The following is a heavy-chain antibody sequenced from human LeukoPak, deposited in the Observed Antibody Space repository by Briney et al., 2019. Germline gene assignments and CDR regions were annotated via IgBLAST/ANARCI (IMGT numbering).Heavy chain of an antibody. D-gene: IGHD3-22*01. CDR1: GFTFRSSW. CDR3: ARAMISESDH. Sequence: GGSLRLSCAASGFTFRSSWMHWVRQAPGKGLAWVSRINPDGSTTTYADSVEGRFTISRDNAKSTLYLQMDSLRAEDTAAYYCARAMISESDHWGQGTLVTISS. J-gene: IGHJ4*02. CDR2: INPDGSTT. V-gene: IGHV3-74*01.